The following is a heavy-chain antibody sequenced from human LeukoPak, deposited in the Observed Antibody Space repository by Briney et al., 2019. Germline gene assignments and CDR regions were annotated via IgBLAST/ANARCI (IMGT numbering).Heavy chain of an antibody. Sequence: SETLSLTCAVYGGSFSGYYWSWIRQPPGKGLEWIGEINHSGSTNYNPSLKSRVTISVDTSKNQFSLKLSSVTAADTAVYYCARVGYCSGGSCYSPYYYYMDVWGKGTTVTISS. CDR2: INHSGST. V-gene: IGHV4-34*01. CDR3: ARVGYCSGGSCYSPYYYYMDV. D-gene: IGHD2-15*01. CDR1: GGSFSGYY. J-gene: IGHJ6*03.